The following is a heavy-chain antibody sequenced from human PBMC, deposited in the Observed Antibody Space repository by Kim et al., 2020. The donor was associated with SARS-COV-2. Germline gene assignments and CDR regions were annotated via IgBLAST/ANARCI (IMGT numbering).Heavy chain of an antibody. CDR2: IRNKAYGGTT. J-gene: IGHJ6*02. Sequence: GGSLRLSCTTSGFTFGDYTMSWFRQAPGKGLEWVGFIRNKAYGGTTEYAASVKGRITISRDDSKSIASLQMNSLKTEDTAVYYCTRDRGYCSGGSCYPYYYYGMDVWGQGTTVTVSS. CDR1: GFTFGDYT. CDR3: TRDRGYCSGGSCYPYYYYGMDV. D-gene: IGHD2-15*01. V-gene: IGHV3-49*03.